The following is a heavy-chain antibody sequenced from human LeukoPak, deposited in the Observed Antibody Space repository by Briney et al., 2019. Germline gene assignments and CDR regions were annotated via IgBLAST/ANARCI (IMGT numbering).Heavy chain of an antibody. CDR2: INHSGST. V-gene: IGHV4-34*01. Sequence: PSETLSLTCAVYGGSFSGYYWSWIRQPPGKGLEWIGEINHSGSTNYNPSLKSRVTISVDTSKNQFSLQLNSVTPEDTAVYYCAREKYSSGWYYFDYWGQGTLVTVSS. D-gene: IGHD6-19*01. J-gene: IGHJ4*02. CDR3: AREKYSSGWYYFDY. CDR1: GGSFSGYY.